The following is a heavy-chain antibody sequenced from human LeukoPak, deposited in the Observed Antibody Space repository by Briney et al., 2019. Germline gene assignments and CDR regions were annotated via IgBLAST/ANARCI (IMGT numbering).Heavy chain of an antibody. CDR1: GGSISSGGYY. V-gene: IGHV4-31*03. CDR3: ARGRYQLLSYKNWFDP. J-gene: IGHJ5*02. D-gene: IGHD2-2*01. Sequence: SQTLSLTCTVSGGSISSGGYYWSWIRQHPGKGLEWIGYIYYSGSTYYNPSLKSRVTMSVDTSKNQFSLKLSSVTAADTAVYYCARGRYQLLSYKNWFDPWGQGTLVTVSS. CDR2: IYYSGST.